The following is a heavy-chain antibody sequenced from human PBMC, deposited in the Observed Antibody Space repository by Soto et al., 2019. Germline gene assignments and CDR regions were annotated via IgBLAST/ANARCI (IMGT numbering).Heavy chain of an antibody. V-gene: IGHV1-69*12. D-gene: IGHD5-18*01. CDR1: GGTFSSYA. J-gene: IGHJ6*02. CDR3: AGGGIQLREYYYYGMDV. Sequence: QVQLVQSGAEVKKPGSSVKVSCKASGGTFSSYAISWVRQAPGRGLEWMGGIIPIFGTANYAQKFQGRVTSTADESTSTDYMERSSLRSEDTAVYYGAGGGIQLREYYYYGMDVWGQGTTVTVSS. CDR2: IIPIFGTA.